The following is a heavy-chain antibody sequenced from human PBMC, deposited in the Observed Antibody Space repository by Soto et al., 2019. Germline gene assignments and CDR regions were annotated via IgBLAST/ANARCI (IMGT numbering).Heavy chain of an antibody. Sequence: EVQLVESGGGLVQPGRSLRLSCAASGFTFDDYAMHWVRQAPGKGLEWVSGISWNSGSIGYADSVKGRFTISRDNAKNSLYLQMNSLRAEDTALYYCAKDLGYGSGSYLLDYWGQGTLVTVSS. CDR3: AKDLGYGSGSYLLDY. CDR2: ISWNSGSI. J-gene: IGHJ4*02. CDR1: GFTFDDYA. V-gene: IGHV3-9*01. D-gene: IGHD3-10*01.